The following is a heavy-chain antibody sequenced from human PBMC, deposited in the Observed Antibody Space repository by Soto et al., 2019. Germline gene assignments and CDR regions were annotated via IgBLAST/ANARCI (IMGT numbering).Heavy chain of an antibody. CDR1: GGSISSGGYY. CDR2: IYYIGGT. J-gene: IGHJ5*02. V-gene: IGHV4-31*03. CDR3: AREEGGGYDHRWFDP. Sequence: QVQLQESGPGLVKPSQTLSLTCTVSGGSISSGGYYWSWIRLHPGKGLEWIGYIYYIGGTYYNPSLKCRVTISVDTSNNQFSLKLSSVTAADTAVYSCAREEGGGYDHRWFDPWGQGTLVTVSS. D-gene: IGHD5-12*01.